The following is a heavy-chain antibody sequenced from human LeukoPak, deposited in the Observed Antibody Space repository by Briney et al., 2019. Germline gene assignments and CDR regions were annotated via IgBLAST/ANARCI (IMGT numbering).Heavy chain of an antibody. D-gene: IGHD3-9*01. J-gene: IGHJ4*02. CDR1: GYSISSGYY. CDR3: ARRYYSSPRSFDY. Sequence: SETLSLTCAVSGYSISSGYYWGWIRQPPGRGLEWIGTIYHSGSTYYNPSPKSRVTISVDTSKNQFSLKLSSVTAADTAVYYCARRYYSSPRSFDYWGQGTQVTVSS. V-gene: IGHV4-38-2*01. CDR2: IYHSGST.